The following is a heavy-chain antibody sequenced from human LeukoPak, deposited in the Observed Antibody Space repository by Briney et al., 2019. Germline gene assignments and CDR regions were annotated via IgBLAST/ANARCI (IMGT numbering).Heavy chain of an antibody. CDR2: IYTSGST. D-gene: IGHD6-13*01. CDR1: GGSISSGSYY. Sequence: PSETLSLTCTVSGGSISSGSYYWSWIRQPAGKGLEWIGRIYTSGSTNYNPSLKSRVTISVDTSKNQFSLKLSSVTAAETAVYYCARDRGAAARRLDYWGQGTLVTVSS. J-gene: IGHJ4*02. CDR3: ARDRGAAARRLDY. V-gene: IGHV4-61*02.